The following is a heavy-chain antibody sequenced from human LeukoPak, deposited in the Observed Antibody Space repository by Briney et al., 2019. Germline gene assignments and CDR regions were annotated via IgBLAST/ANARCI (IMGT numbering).Heavy chain of an antibody. J-gene: IGHJ2*01. Sequence: SETLSLTCTVSGGSISSGSYYWSWIRQPAGKVLEWIGRIYTSGSTNYNPSLKSRVTISVDTSKNQFSLKLSSVTAADTAVYYCARVGTATRYWYFDLWGRGTLVTVSS. D-gene: IGHD1/OR15-1a*01. V-gene: IGHV4-61*02. CDR2: IYTSGST. CDR1: GGSISSGSYY. CDR3: ARVGTATRYWYFDL.